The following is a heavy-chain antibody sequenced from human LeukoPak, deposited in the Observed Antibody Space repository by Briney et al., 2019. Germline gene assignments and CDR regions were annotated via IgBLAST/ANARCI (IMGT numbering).Heavy chain of an antibody. CDR1: GYTFTSYG. J-gene: IGHJ4*02. Sequence: SCKASGYTFTSYGIHWVRQAPGKGLEWVAFISYDGGNKYHADSVKGRFTISRDNSKNTLYLQMNSLRAEDTAVYYCSRDLYSYGNYFDYWGQGTLVTVSS. CDR3: SRDLYSYGNYFDY. CDR2: ISYDGGNK. D-gene: IGHD5-18*01. V-gene: IGHV3-30*04.